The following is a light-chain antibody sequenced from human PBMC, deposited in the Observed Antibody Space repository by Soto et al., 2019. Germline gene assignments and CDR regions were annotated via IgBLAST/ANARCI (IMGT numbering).Light chain of an antibody. CDR3: CSYAGSTTSV. V-gene: IGLV2-23*02. J-gene: IGLJ1*01. Sequence: QSALTQPASVSGSPRQSITISCTGTSSDVGSYDLVSWYQQHPGKAPKLIIYDVSKRPSGVSSRFSGSKSGNTASLTISGLQAEDEADYYCCSYAGSTTSVFGTGTKVTVL. CDR1: SSDVGSYDL. CDR2: DVS.